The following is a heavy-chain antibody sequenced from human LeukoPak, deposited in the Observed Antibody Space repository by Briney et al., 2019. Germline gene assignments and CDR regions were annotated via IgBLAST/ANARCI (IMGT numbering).Heavy chain of an antibody. Sequence: SETLSLTCTVSGGSISTSNYYWGWIRQPPGKGLEWIGSIYHSGSTYYNPSLKSRVTISVDTSKNQFSLKLSSVTAADTAVYYCAGDAVPAAVYYYYYMDVWGKGTTVTVSS. J-gene: IGHJ6*03. CDR3: AGDAVPAAVYYYYYMDV. CDR2: IYHSGST. V-gene: IGHV4-39*07. CDR1: GGSISTSNYY. D-gene: IGHD2-2*01.